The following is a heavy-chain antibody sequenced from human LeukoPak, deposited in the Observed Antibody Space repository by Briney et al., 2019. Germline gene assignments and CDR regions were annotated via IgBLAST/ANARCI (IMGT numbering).Heavy chain of an antibody. J-gene: IGHJ4*02. D-gene: IGHD1-7*01. Sequence: ASVNVSCKASGGTLSSHAISWVRQAAGQGLEWMGGIIPIFGAAKYAQKVQGTVTITTEESTSTAYMELSRPTTEDTAVDYCARGAGTSPIYYWGQGALVTVSS. CDR2: IIPIFGAA. CDR3: ARGAGTSPIYY. CDR1: GGTLSSHA. V-gene: IGHV1-69*05.